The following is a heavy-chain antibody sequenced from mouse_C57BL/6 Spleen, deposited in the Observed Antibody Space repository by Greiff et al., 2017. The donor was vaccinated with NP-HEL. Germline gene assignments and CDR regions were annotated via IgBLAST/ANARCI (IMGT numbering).Heavy chain of an antibody. J-gene: IGHJ3*01. CDR3: ARVLPYYYGSSTWFAY. Sequence: VQLQQSGAELARPGASVKLSCKASGYTFTSYGISWVKQRTGQGLEWIGEIYPRSGNTYYNEKFKGKATLTADKSSSTAYMELRSLTSEDSAVYFCARVLPYYYGSSTWFAYWGQGTLVTVSA. CDR2: IYPRSGNT. D-gene: IGHD1-1*01. V-gene: IGHV1-81*01. CDR1: GYTFTSYG.